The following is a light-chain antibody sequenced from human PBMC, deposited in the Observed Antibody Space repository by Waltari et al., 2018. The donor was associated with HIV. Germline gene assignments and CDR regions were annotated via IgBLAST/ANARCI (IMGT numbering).Light chain of an antibody. V-gene: IGLV3-25*03. J-gene: IGLJ3*02. CDR2: KDT. CDR1: SLSQQY. Sequence: SDELTQPPSASVSTGQTARITCSGDSLSQQYSCWYQQKPGQAPVLLIYKDTERPSGIPERFSGSSSGTKVTLTISGVQAEDEADYYCQSADVSSISWVFGRGTKLTVL. CDR3: QSADVSSISWV.